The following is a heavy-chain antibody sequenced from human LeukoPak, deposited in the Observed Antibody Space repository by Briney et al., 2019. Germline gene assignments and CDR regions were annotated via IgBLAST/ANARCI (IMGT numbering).Heavy chain of an antibody. D-gene: IGHD3-10*01. CDR3: ARCYGSGSYYRGRTAY. J-gene: IGHJ4*02. Sequence: PGRSLRLSRAASGFTFSSYAMHWVRQAPGKGLEWVAVISYDGSNKYYAYSVKGRFTISRDNSKNTMYLQMNSLRAEDTAVYYCARCYGSGSYYRGRTAYWGQRALVTVSS. CDR1: GFTFSSYA. V-gene: IGHV3-30*04. CDR2: ISYDGSNK.